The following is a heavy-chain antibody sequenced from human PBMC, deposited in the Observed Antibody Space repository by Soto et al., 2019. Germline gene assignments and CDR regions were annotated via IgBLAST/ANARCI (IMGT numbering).Heavy chain of an antibody. CDR1: GGSISSGGYY. Sequence: QVQLQESGPGLVKPSQTLSLTCTVSGGSISSGGYYWSWIRQHPGKGLEWIEYLYYTGSTYYNPSLKSRVTISVDTSKNQFSLKLSSVTAADTAVYYCAREFLTEGIAAAGTFDYWGQGTLVTVSS. CDR2: LYYTGST. J-gene: IGHJ4*02. V-gene: IGHV4-31*03. D-gene: IGHD6-13*01. CDR3: AREFLTEGIAAAGTFDY.